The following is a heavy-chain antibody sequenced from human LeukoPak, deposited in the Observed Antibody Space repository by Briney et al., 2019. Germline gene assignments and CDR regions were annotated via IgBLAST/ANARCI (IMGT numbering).Heavy chain of an antibody. CDR2: ISGSGGST. D-gene: IGHD3-22*01. J-gene: IGHJ4*02. CDR3: AKSTYYYDSSGYPY. CDR1: GFTFSSYA. V-gene: IGHV3-23*01. Sequence: GGSLRLSCAASGFTFSSYAMSWVRQAPGKGLEWVSAISGSGGSTYYADSVKGRFTISRDNSKNTLYLQMNSLRAEDTAVYHCAKSTYYYDSSGYPYWGQGTLVTVSS.